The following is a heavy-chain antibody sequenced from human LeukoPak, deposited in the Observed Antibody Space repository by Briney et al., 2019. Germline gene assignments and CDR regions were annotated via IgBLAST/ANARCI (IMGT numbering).Heavy chain of an antibody. J-gene: IGHJ3*02. V-gene: IGHV4-4*07. CDR3: ARGWSVSAATYDAFDM. D-gene: IGHD2-2*01. CDR1: GGSISSNYY. Sequence: SETLSLTCTVSGGSISSNYYWGWIRQPAGKGLEWIGRIYFSGGINYNPSLRSRVTMSVDTSKNQFSLKLTSVTAADTAVYYCARGWSVSAATYDAFDMWGQGTMVTVSS. CDR2: IYFSGGI.